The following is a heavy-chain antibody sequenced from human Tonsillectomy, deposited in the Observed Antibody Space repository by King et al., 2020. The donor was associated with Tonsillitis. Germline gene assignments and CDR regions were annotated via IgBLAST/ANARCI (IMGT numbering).Heavy chain of an antibody. J-gene: IGHJ4*02. D-gene: IGHD3-22*01. V-gene: IGHV3-11*01. Sequence: VQLVESGGGLVKPGGSLRLSCAASGFTFSDYYMSWLRQAPGKGLEWVSYISSSGNTKYYADSVKGRFNISRDNAKNSVYLEMNSLRAEDTAVYSCARGEPRYYDSSDYYQYYFDCWGQGTLVTVSS. CDR3: ARGEPRYYDSSDYYQYYFDC. CDR1: GFTFSDYY. CDR2: ISSSGNTK.